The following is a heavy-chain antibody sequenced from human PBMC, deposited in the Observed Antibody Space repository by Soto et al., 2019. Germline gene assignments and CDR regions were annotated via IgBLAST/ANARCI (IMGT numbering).Heavy chain of an antibody. CDR2: IYYSGTT. J-gene: IGHJ4*02. CDR1: GGSISGYY. D-gene: IGHD6-19*01. Sequence: SETLSLTCTVSGGSISGYYWSWIRQPPGKGLEWIGYIYYSGTTSYNPSLNSRATMSVDTSKNQFSLKVNSVTAADTALYYCAKRRSGSGWSNFDFWGQGTQVTSPQ. CDR3: AKRRSGSGWSNFDF. V-gene: IGHV4-59*01.